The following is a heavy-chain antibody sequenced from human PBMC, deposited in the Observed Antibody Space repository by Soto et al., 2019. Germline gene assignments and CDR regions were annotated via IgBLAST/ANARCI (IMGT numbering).Heavy chain of an antibody. J-gene: IGHJ5*02. D-gene: IGHD2-15*01. CDR3: ARDRCSGGSCYSVNPRASESFDP. CDR1: GGTFSSYT. CDR2: IIPILGIA. V-gene: IGHV1-69*04. Sequence: SVKVSCKASGGTFSSYTISWVRQAPGQGLEWMGRIIPILGIANYAQKFQGRVTITADKSTSTAYMELSSLRSEDTAVYYCARDRCSGGSCYSVNPRASESFDPWGQGTLVTVSS.